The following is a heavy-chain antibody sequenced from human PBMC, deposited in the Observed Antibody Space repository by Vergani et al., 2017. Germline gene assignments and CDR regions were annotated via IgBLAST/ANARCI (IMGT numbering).Heavy chain of an antibody. CDR2: ITPILGIA. Sequence: QVQLVQSGAEVKKPGSSVKVSCKASGGTFSSYTISWVRQAPGQGLEWMGRITPILGIANYAQKFQGRVTITADKSTSTAYMELSSLRSEDTAVYYCARDYHSSGSFDYWGQGTLVTVSS. D-gene: IGHD3-22*01. V-gene: IGHV1-69*08. CDR3: ARDYHSSGSFDY. CDR1: GGTFSSYT. J-gene: IGHJ4*02.